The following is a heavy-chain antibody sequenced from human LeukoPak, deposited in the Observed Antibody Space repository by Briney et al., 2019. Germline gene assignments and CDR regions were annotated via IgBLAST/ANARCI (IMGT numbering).Heavy chain of an antibody. Sequence: ASVKVPCKASGYTFTSYGISWVRQAPGRGLEWMGWISAYNGNTNYAQKLQGRVTMTTDTSTSTAYMELRSLRSDDTAVYYCANAPADCSSTSCYSKMNAFDIWGQGTMVTVSS. CDR3: ANAPADCSSTSCYSKMNAFDI. D-gene: IGHD2-2*01. CDR2: ISAYNGNT. V-gene: IGHV1-18*01. CDR1: GYTFTSYG. J-gene: IGHJ3*02.